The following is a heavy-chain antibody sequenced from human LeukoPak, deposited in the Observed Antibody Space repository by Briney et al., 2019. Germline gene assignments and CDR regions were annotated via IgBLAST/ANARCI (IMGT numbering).Heavy chain of an antibody. D-gene: IGHD3-10*01. CDR2: IYYTGST. J-gene: IGHJ5*02. Sequence: SETLSLTCSVSGGSVTSGGFYWGWLRLPPGKGPEWIATIYYTGSTYYNPSLNSRVTVSIDTSKNQFSLRLTSVTATDTAVYHCARHSGSGSLSRPFDPWGQGTLVTVSS. CDR3: ARHSGSGSLSRPFDP. V-gene: IGHV4-39*01. CDR1: GGSVTSGGFY.